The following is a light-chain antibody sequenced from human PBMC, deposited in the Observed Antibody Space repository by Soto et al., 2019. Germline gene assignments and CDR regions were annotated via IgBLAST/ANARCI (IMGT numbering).Light chain of an antibody. V-gene: IGKV1-39*01. CDR2: AAT. CDR1: QRIGTY. CDR3: QHPYGVPFN. J-gene: IGKJ3*01. Sequence: DIQMTQSPSSLSASVGDRVTITCRASQRIGTYLNWYQQKPGKAPELLIFAATSLQSGVSPRFSGSGSGTDFALTISSLQPVDLAAYYCQHPYGVPFNFGPGTKVGIK.